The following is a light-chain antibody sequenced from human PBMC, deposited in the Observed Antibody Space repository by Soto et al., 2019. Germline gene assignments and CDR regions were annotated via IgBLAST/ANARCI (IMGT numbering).Light chain of an antibody. CDR3: QQYDNWPPWT. CDR1: QSVGSN. Sequence: EIVMTQSPDTLSVSPGERANLSCRASQSVGSNLAWYQQKAGQAPRLLIYGAFTRATGIPARFTGSGSGTEFTLTISSLLSEDFAVYYCQQYDNWPPWTFGHGTKVEIK. V-gene: IGKV3-15*01. J-gene: IGKJ1*01. CDR2: GAF.